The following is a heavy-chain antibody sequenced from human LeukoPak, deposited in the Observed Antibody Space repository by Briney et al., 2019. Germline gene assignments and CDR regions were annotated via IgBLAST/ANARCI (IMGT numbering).Heavy chain of an antibody. CDR2: RSYDGSNK. CDR1: GFTCSSYG. Sequence: GSLRLSCAASGFTCSSYGMHWVRQAPGKGLEWVAVRSYDGSNKYYADSVKGRFTISRDNSKNTLYLQMNSLRAEDTAVYYCAKLPWGDHDLFDYWGPGTLVTVSS. D-gene: IGHD2-21*02. V-gene: IGHV3-30*18. CDR3: AKLPWGDHDLFDY. J-gene: IGHJ4*02.